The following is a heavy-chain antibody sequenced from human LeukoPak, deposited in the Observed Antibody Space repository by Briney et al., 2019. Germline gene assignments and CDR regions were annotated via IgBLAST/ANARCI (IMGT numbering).Heavy chain of an antibody. J-gene: IGHJ4*02. Sequence: GGSLRLSCATSGFTFSTYGIHWVRQAPGKGLEWVAAIWPDGSYKYYGDSVKGRFTISRDNSKNTVYLQMNTLRDEDTAVYYCARAVGPFDYWGQGTLVTVSS. CDR3: ARAVGPFDY. V-gene: IGHV3-33*01. D-gene: IGHD3-16*01. CDR1: GFTFSTYG. CDR2: IWPDGSYK.